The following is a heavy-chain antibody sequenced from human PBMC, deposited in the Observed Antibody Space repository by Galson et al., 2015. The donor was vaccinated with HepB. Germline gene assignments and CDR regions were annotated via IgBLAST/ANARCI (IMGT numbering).Heavy chain of an antibody. Sequence: SVKVSCKASGYTFTSYAMHWVRQAPGQRLEWMGWINAGNGNTKYSQKFQGRVTITRDTSASTAYMELSSLRSEDTAVYYCARDPVGYSNGYYYYGMDVWGQGTTVTVSS. CDR3: ARDPVGYSNGYYYYGMDV. D-gene: IGHD4-11*01. CDR2: INAGNGNT. V-gene: IGHV1-3*01. CDR1: GYTFTSYA. J-gene: IGHJ6*02.